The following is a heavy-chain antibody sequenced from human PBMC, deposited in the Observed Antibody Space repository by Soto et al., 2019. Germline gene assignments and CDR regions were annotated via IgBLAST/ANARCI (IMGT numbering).Heavy chain of an antibody. CDR3: AMDLCTATAAAAKYYYGMDV. CDR1: GFTFSSYG. D-gene: IGHD2-15*01. J-gene: IGHJ6*02. V-gene: IGHV3-30*03. Sequence: PGGSLRLSCAASGFTFSSYGMHWVRQAPGKGLEWVAVISYDGSNKYYADSVKGRFTISRDNSKNTLYLQMNSLRAEDTAVYYWAMDLCTATAAAAKYYYGMDVWGQGTTVTVSS. CDR2: ISYDGSNK.